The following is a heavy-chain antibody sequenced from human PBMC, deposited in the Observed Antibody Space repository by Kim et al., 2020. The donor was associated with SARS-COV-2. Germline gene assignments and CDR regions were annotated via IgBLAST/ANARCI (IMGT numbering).Heavy chain of an antibody. D-gene: IGHD3-10*01. V-gene: IGHV4-59*01. Sequence: SETLSLTCTVSGGSISSYYWSWIRQPPGKGLEWIGYIYYSGSTNYNPSLKSRVTISVDTSKNQFSLKLSSVTAADTAVYYCAREGYGSGIDYWGQGTLVTVSS. CDR1: GGSISSYY. J-gene: IGHJ4*02. CDR3: AREGYGSGIDY. CDR2: IYYSGST.